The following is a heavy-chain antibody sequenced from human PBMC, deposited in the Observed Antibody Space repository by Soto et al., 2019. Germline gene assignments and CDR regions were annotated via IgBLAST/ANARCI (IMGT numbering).Heavy chain of an antibody. CDR1: GFTFGDYA. J-gene: IGHJ4*02. Sequence: GGSLRLSCTASGFTFGDYAMSWFRQAPGKGLEWVGFIRSKAYGGTTEYAASVKGRFTISRDDSKSIAYLQMNSLKTEDTAVYYCTREAKGIAVAGTGYWGQGTQVTVSS. CDR2: IRSKAYGGTT. CDR3: TREAKGIAVAGTGY. D-gene: IGHD6-19*01. V-gene: IGHV3-49*03.